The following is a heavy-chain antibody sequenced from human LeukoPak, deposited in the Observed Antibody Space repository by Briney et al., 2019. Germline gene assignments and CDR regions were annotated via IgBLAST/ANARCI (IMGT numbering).Heavy chain of an antibody. D-gene: IGHD5-18*01. Sequence: GGSLRLSCVASGFTFSNYWMHWVRQAPEKGLVWVSRINSDGSSTSYADSVNGRFTISRDNAKNTLYLQMNSLRAEDTAVYYCARVYSYGYRIDYWGQGTLVTVSS. CDR2: INSDGSST. CDR3: ARVYSYGYRIDY. CDR1: GFTFSNYW. J-gene: IGHJ4*02. V-gene: IGHV3-74*01.